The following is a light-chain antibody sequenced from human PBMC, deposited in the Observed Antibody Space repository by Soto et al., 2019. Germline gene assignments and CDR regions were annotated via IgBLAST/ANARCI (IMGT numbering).Light chain of an antibody. CDR2: GAA. CDR1: QSILNY. J-gene: IGKJ4*01. CDR3: QQNYRTPPT. Sequence: DIQMTQSPSSLSASVGDRVTITCRAGQSILNYLSWYQLKPGKASRLLMYGAASLQSGVPSRFSGSGSGTDFTLTISGLLPEDFATYYCQQNYRTPPTFGGGTKVDIK. V-gene: IGKV1-39*01.